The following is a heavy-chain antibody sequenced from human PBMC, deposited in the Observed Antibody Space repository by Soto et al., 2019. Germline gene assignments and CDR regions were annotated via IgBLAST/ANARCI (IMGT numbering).Heavy chain of an antibody. J-gene: IGHJ3*02. CDR2: ISAYNGNT. V-gene: IGHV1-18*04. CDR3: AREGLRRDGYNSKQAFDI. D-gene: IGHD5-12*01. CDR1: GYTFTSYG. Sequence: VSVKVACKASGYTFTSYGVSRVRQAPGQGLEWMGWISAYNGNTNYAQKLQGRVTMTTDTSTSTAYMELRSLRSGDTAVYYCAREGLRRDGYNSKQAFDIWGQGTMVTVSS.